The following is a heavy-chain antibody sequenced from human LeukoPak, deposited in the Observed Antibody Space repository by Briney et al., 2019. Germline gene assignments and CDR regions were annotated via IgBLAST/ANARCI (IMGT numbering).Heavy chain of an antibody. D-gene: IGHD6-19*01. Sequence: SETLSLTCTVSGGSIISSSYYWGWIRQPPGKGLEWIGSVYYSGTTSYNPSLKSRVTISVDMSKNHFSLRLSSVTAADTAMYYCARGTLYSGWSYYFDYWGQGSQVTVSS. V-gene: IGHV4-39*07. CDR3: ARGTLYSGWSYYFDY. CDR2: VYYSGTT. J-gene: IGHJ4*02. CDR1: GGSIISSSYY.